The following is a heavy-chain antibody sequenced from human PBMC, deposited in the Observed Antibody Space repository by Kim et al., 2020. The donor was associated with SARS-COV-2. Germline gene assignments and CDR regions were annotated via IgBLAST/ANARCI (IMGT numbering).Heavy chain of an antibody. J-gene: IGHJ4*02. V-gene: IGHV4-39*01. CDR1: GGSISSSSYY. Sequence: SETLSLTCTVSGGSISSSSYYWGWIRQPPGKGLEWIGSIYYSGSTYYNPSLKSRVTISVDTSKNQFSLKLSSVTAADTAVYYCARLGAAAGTGGDYWGQGTLVTVSS. D-gene: IGHD6-13*01. CDR3: ARLGAAAGTGGDY. CDR2: IYYSGST.